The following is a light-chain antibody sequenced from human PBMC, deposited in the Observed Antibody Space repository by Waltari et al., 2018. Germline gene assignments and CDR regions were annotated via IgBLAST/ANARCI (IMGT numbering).Light chain of an antibody. CDR1: SSDVGGYNY. CDR3: DSYADSYTGV. V-gene: IGLV2-11*01. CDR2: EVN. J-gene: IGLJ3*02. Sequence: QSALTQPRSVSGSPGQSVTISCSGTSSDVGGYNYVSWYQQHPGKAPKFIIYEVNKRRSGVPDRFSGAKSGNTASLTISGLQDEEEADDYCDSYADSYTGVFGGGTKLPVL.